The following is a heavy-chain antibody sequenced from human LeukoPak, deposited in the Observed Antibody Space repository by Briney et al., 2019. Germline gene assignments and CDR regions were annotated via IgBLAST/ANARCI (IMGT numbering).Heavy chain of an antibody. J-gene: IGHJ6*02. CDR1: GFTFSDYY. CDR2: ISSSGSTI. CDR3: AKVLQPRYYYYGMDV. D-gene: IGHD2/OR15-2a*01. V-gene: IGHV3-11*01. Sequence: PGGSLRLSCAASGFTFSDYYMSWIRQAPGKGLEWVSYISSSGSTIYYADSVKGRFTISRDNAKNSLYLQMNSLRAEDTALYYCAKVLQPRYYYYGMDVWGQGTTVTVSS.